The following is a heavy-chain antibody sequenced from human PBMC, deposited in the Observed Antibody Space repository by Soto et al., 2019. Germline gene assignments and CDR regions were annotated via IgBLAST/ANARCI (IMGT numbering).Heavy chain of an antibody. CDR3: ARVGGSLTTRFDY. CDR2: ISYSGST. V-gene: IGHV4-59*01. Sequence: PSETLSLTCAVYGGSISSYYWTWIRQPPGKGLEWIGYISYSGSTSSNPSLKSRITISVDTSKNQFSLKVRSVTAADTAVYYGARVGGSLTTRFDYWGQGTLVTVDS. D-gene: IGHD2-15*01. CDR1: GGSISSYY. J-gene: IGHJ4*02.